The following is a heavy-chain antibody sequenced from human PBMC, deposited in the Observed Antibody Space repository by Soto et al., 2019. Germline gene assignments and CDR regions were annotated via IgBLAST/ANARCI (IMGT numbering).Heavy chain of an antibody. D-gene: IGHD1-26*01. V-gene: IGHV4-39*01. CDR2: IYYTGST. CDR3: AGRRAGDYYFDY. CDR1: GGSVSSSSYY. Sequence: SELLSLTCTVSGGSVSSSSYYWGWIRQPPGKGLEWIGTIYYTGSTSYSPSLKRRVTISVDTSKTQFSLNLSSVTATDTAVYYCAGRRAGDYYFDYWGQGTLVTVSS. J-gene: IGHJ4*02.